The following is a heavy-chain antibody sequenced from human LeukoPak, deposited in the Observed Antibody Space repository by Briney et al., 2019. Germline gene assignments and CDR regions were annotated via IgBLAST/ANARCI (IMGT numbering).Heavy chain of an antibody. J-gene: IGHJ4*02. CDR1: GFSFSDHY. V-gene: IGHV3-72*01. CDR2: VRNKAKSYTT. Sequence: PGGSLRLSCVASGFSFSDHYIDWVRQAAGKGLEFIGRVRNKAKSYTTDYAASVKGRFTISRDDSQNSVYLQMNSLKTEGTAVYYCADLGTPYWGQGTPVTVSS. CDR3: ADLGTPY.